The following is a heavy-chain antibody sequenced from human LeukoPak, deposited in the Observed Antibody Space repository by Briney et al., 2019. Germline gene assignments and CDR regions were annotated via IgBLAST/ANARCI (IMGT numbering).Heavy chain of an antibody. D-gene: IGHD3-10*01. J-gene: IGHJ4*02. Sequence: GGSLRLTCAASGFTFSHYYMSWIRQAPGKGLEWVSYISSSGSTIYYADSVKGRFTISRDNVKNSLYMHMDSLRAEDTLVYYCASSPAFVVRGVIITPYYFDYWGQGTLVTISS. CDR3: ASSPAFVVRGVIITPYYFDY. CDR2: ISSSGSTI. V-gene: IGHV3-11*01. CDR1: GFTFSHYY.